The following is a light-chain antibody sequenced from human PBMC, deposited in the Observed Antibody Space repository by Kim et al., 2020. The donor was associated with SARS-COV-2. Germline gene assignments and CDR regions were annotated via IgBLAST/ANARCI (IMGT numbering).Light chain of an antibody. J-gene: IGLJ1*01. CDR2: RPI. Sequence: PAGTVSLPWAASTGPVTPTSDPDWFQQKPGQAPRPLIYRPIDKRSWTPARFSGSLVGGKAALTLSGAQPEDEADYYCLLYYGGTYVFGTGTKVTVL. CDR3: LLYYGGTYV. V-gene: IGLV7-43*01. CDR1: TGPVTPTSD.